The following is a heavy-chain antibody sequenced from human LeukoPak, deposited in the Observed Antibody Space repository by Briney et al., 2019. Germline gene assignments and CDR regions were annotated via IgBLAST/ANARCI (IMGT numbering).Heavy chain of an antibody. CDR3: AKDFGYAFDY. J-gene: IGHJ4*02. Sequence: GGSLRLSCAASGFTFDDYTMHWVRHAPGKGLEWVSLISWDGGSTYYADSVKGRFTISRDNSKNSLYLQMNSLRTEDTALYYCAKDFGYAFDYWGQGTLVTVSS. V-gene: IGHV3-43*01. CDR1: GFTFDDYT. D-gene: IGHD5-12*01. CDR2: ISWDGGST.